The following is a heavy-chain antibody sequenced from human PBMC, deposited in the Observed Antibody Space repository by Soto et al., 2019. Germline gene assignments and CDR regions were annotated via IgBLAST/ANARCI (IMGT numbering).Heavy chain of an antibody. Sequence: QVLLVESGGGVVQPGRSLRLSCAASGFPFTTYGMHWVREGPGKWLEWVAVISYDGSNKYYADSVKGRCTICRDNSQFTVYLQMNSLRPEDTALYYCVGGQYYFDYRGQGTLVTVSS. CDR2: ISYDGSNK. D-gene: IGHD3-10*01. CDR3: VGGQYYFDY. V-gene: IGHV3-30*03. CDR1: GFPFTTYG. J-gene: IGHJ4*02.